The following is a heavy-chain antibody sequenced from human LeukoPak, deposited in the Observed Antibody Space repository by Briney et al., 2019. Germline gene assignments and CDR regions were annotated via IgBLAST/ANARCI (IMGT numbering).Heavy chain of an antibody. CDR1: GFTFSSYG. J-gene: IGHJ4*02. D-gene: IGHD3-22*01. V-gene: IGHV3-33*01. CDR3: ARASYYYDSSGSYYFDY. CDR2: IWYDGSNK. Sequence: GGTVRLSCAASGFTFSSYGMHWVRQAPGKGLEWVAVIWYDGSNKYYADSVKGRFTISRDNSKNTLYLQMNSLRAEDTAVYYCARASYYYDSSGSYYFDYWGQGSLASVSS.